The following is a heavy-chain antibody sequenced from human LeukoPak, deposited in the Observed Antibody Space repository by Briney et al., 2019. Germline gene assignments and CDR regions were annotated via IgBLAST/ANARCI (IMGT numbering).Heavy chain of an antibody. CDR1: GYSVTSYW. CDR2: IYPGDSDT. Sequence: GESLKISCKGSGYSVTSYWIGWVRQMPGKGLEWMGIIYPGDSDTRYSPSFQGQVTISADKSISTAYLQWSSLKASDTAMYYCARPPRSGSLAFDIWGQGTMVTVSS. D-gene: IGHD3-3*01. V-gene: IGHV5-51*01. CDR3: ARPPRSGSLAFDI. J-gene: IGHJ3*02.